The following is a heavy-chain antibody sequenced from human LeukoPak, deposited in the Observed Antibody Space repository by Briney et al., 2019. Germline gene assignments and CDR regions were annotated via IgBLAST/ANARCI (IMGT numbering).Heavy chain of an antibody. Sequence: PGGSLRLSCLTSGFSLSTNAMSWVRQAPGKGLEWVSGISGGGASTYYADSVKGRFTISRDDSRNSLYLQMNSLRGEDTAVYYCAKDRYSSSWWSPTTRVFDYWGQGTLVTVSS. CDR3: AKDRYSSSWWSPTTRVFDY. V-gene: IGHV3-23*01. D-gene: IGHD6-13*01. CDR2: ISGGGAST. J-gene: IGHJ4*02. CDR1: GFSLSTNA.